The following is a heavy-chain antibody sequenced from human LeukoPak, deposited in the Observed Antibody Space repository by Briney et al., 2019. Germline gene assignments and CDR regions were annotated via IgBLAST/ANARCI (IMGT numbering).Heavy chain of an antibody. D-gene: IGHD6-19*01. Sequence: GGSLRLSCAASGLTFSGDYMSWIRQAPGKGLEWVSYISSVGSTTAYADSVKGRFTISRDNAKNSLFLQMNSLRAEDTAVYYCARTGIAVAGSKFDYWGQGTLVTVSS. CDR2: ISSVGSTT. CDR1: GLTFSGDY. CDR3: ARTGIAVAGSKFDY. J-gene: IGHJ4*02. V-gene: IGHV3-11*01.